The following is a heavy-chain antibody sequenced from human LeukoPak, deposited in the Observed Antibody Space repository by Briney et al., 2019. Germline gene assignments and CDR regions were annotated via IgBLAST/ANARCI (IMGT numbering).Heavy chain of an antibody. V-gene: IGHV4-34*01. Sequence: SETLSLTCAVYGGSFSGYYWSWIRQPPGKGLEWIGEINHSGSTNYNPSLKSRVTISVDTSKNQFSLKLSSVTAADTAVYYCARYYGGNSGSGYYYYYYMDVWGKGNTVTVSS. D-gene: IGHD4-23*01. CDR1: GGSFSGYY. J-gene: IGHJ6*03. CDR3: ARYYGGNSGSGYYYYYYMDV. CDR2: INHSGST.